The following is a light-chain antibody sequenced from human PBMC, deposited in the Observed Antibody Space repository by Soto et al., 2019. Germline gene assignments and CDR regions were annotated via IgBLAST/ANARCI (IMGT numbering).Light chain of an antibody. V-gene: IGKV1-39*01. CDR3: QQSDSPPQT. Sequence: DSQMTQSPSSLSASVGDRVTITCRTSQSIITYINWYQQKPGKAPKLLIYAASTLQNAVPSRFSGSGSGTDFTLTISSLQPADFAPQYFQQSDSPPQTFGQGTRVEIK. J-gene: IGKJ1*01. CDR2: AAS. CDR1: QSIITY.